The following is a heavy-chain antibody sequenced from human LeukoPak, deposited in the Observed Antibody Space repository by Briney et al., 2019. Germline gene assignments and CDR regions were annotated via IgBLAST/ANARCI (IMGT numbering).Heavy chain of an antibody. CDR2: IYHSGST. CDR1: GGSISSGGYY. J-gene: IGHJ5*02. CDR3: ARGMVRGVIAWFDP. Sequence: SETLSLTCTVSGGSISSGGYYWSWIRQHPGKDLEWIGYIYHSGSTYYNPSLKSRVTISADMSKNQFSLKVSSVTAADTAVYYCARGMVRGVIAWFDPWGQGTLVTVSS. D-gene: IGHD3-10*01. V-gene: IGHV4-31*03.